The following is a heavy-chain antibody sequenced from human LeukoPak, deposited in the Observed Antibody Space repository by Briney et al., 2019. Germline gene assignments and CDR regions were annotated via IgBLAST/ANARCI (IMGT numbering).Heavy chain of an antibody. CDR3: ARGRYQYYYGSGSYYGYGMDV. CDR2: IIPILGIA. V-gene: IGHV1-69*04. CDR1: GGTFSSYA. D-gene: IGHD3-10*01. J-gene: IGHJ6*02. Sequence: ASVKVSCKASGGTFSSYAISWVRQAPGQGLEWMGRIIPILGIANYAQKFQGRVTITADKSTSTAYMELSSLRSEDTAVYYCARGRYQYYYGSGSYYGYGMDVWGQGTTVTVSS.